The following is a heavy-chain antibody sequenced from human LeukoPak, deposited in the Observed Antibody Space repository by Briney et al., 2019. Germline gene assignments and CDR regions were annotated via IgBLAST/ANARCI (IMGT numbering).Heavy chain of an antibody. CDR3: ARDRDGSLDY. D-gene: IGHD5-24*01. V-gene: IGHV3-33*01. CDR1: GFTFSTYG. Sequence: GGSLRLSCAASGFTFSTYGMHWVRQAPGKGLEWVAIIWYDDNKYYADSVKGRFTISRDNSKNTLYLQMNSLRAEDTALYYCARDRDGSLDYWGQGTLVTVSS. J-gene: IGHJ4*02. CDR2: IWYDDNK.